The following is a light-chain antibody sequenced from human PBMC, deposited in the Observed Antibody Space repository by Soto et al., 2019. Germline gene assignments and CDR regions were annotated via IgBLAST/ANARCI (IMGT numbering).Light chain of an antibody. J-gene: IGKJ2*01. CDR2: DAS. Sequence: DIQMTQSPSTLSASVGDRVTITCRASQSISTWLDWYQQKPGQAPKVLIYDASSLQSGVPSRFSGHGSGTDFTLTISSLQPDDSAIYYCQQYKTYTTFGQGTKLEIK. CDR3: QQYKTYTT. V-gene: IGKV1-5*01. CDR1: QSISTW.